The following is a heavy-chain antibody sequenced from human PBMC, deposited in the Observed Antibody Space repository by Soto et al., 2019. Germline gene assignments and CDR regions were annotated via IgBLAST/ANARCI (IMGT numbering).Heavy chain of an antibody. Sequence: QVQLQESGPGLVKPSQTLSLTCTVSGGSISSGGYYWSWIRQHPGKGLEWIGYIYYSGSTYYNPPFKSRVTRSXXTXKXXFSLKLSSVTAADTAVYYCARLLWFGESYYYGMDVWGQGTTVTVSS. CDR1: GGSISSGGYY. V-gene: IGHV4-31*03. D-gene: IGHD3-10*01. J-gene: IGHJ6*02. CDR2: IYYSGST. CDR3: ARLLWFGESYYYGMDV.